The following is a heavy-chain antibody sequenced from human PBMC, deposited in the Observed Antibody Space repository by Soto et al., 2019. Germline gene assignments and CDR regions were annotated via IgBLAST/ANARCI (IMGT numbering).Heavy chain of an antibody. J-gene: IGHJ6*02. CDR2: ISFDGGNK. Sequence: QVQLVESGGGVVQPGRSLRLSCAATGISFSSYSMNWVRQTPGKGLEWVAVISFDGGNKFYGDSVKGRFTVSRDISKNTLFLQMNSLRAEDTAVYYCARGMTFFGQSITGGVSGVDVWGQGTTVTVS. V-gene: IGHV3-30*03. D-gene: IGHD3-3*01. CDR3: ARGMTFFGQSITGGVSGVDV. CDR1: GISFSSYS.